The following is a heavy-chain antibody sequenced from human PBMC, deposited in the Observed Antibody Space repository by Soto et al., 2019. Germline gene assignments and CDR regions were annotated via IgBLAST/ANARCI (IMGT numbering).Heavy chain of an antibody. D-gene: IGHD6-6*01. J-gene: IGHJ6*02. V-gene: IGHV1-69*05. Sequence: ASVKVSCKASGGSFTYTLSWVRQAPGQGLEWMGGIIPIFGTANYAQKFQGRVTMTRDTSTSTVYMELSSLRSEDTAVYYCARDGAAHYYYYGMDVWGQGTTVTVSS. CDR1: GGSFTYT. CDR3: ARDGAAHYYYYGMDV. CDR2: IIPIFGTA.